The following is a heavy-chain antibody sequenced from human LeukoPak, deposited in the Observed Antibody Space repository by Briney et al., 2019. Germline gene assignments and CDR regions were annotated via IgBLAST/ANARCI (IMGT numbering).Heavy chain of an antibody. CDR1: GFTFSSYW. J-gene: IGHJ4*02. CDR3: ARHLSGYSYDY. D-gene: IGHD5-18*01. Sequence: GESLKISCKGSGFTFSSYWIAWVRQMPGKGLEWMGIIYPGDSDTRYSPSFQGQVTLSAVKPISTAYLQWSSLKASDTAMYFCARHLSGYSYDYWGQGTLVTVSS. V-gene: IGHV5-51*01. CDR2: IYPGDSDT.